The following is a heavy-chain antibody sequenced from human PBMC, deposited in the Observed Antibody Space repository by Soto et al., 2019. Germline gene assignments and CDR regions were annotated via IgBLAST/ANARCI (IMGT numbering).Heavy chain of an antibody. CDR3: ARDRNFWSGYYGPSYGMDV. V-gene: IGHV3-33*01. J-gene: IGHJ6*02. D-gene: IGHD3-3*01. CDR2: IWYDGSNK. CDR1: GFTFSSYG. Sequence: GGSLRLSCAASGFTFSSYGMHWVRQAPGKGLEWVAVIWYDGSNKYYADSVKGRFTISRDNSKNTLYLQMNSLRAEDTAVYYCARDRNFWSGYYGPSYGMDVWGQGNTVTVSS.